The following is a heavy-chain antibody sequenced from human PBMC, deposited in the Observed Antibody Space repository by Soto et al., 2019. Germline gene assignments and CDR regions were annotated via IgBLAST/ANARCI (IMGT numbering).Heavy chain of an antibody. CDR1: GFTFSSYA. V-gene: IGHV3-30-3*01. CDR3: ARGMQWLTN. D-gene: IGHD6-19*01. J-gene: IGHJ4*02. Sequence: GGSLRLSCAASGFTFSSYAMHWVRQAPGKGLEWVAVISYDGSNKYYADSVKGRFTISRDNSKNTLCLQMNSLRAEDTAVYYCARGMQWLTNWGQGTLVTVS. CDR2: ISYDGSNK.